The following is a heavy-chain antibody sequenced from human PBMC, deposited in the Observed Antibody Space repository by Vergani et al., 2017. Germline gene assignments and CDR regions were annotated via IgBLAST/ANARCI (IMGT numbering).Heavy chain of an antibody. CDR3: ARGRPFDY. J-gene: IGHJ4*02. CDR2: ISYDGSNK. CDR1: GFTFSSYA. V-gene: IGHV3-30-3*01. Sequence: VQLVESGGGLVKPGGSLRLSCAASGFTFSSYAMHWVRQAPGKGLEWVAVISYDGSNKYYADSVKGRFTISRDNSKNTLYLQMNSLRAEDTAVYYCARGRPFDYWGQGTLVTVSS.